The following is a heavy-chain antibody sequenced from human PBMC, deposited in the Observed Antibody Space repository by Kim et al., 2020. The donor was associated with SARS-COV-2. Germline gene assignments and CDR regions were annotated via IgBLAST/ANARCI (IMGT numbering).Heavy chain of an antibody. CDR3: ASVVTAIRNWFDP. Sequence: SETLSLTCTVSGGSISSSSYYWGWIRQPPGKGLEWIGSIYYSGSTYYNPSLKSRVTISVDTSKNQFSLKLSSVTAADTAVYYCASVVTAIRNWFDPWGQG. D-gene: IGHD2-21*02. J-gene: IGHJ5*02. CDR1: GGSISSSSYY. CDR2: IYYSGST. V-gene: IGHV4-39*01.